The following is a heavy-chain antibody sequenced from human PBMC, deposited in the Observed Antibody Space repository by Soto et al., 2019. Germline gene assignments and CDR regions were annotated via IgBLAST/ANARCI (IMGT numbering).Heavy chain of an antibody. Sequence: QVQLVQSGAEVKKPGSSVKVSCKASRGTFSSYAFSWVRQAPGQGLEWMGGIIPLFRTANYAQQFQGGVTITADESTSTVYMELSSLRSEDTVVYYCACAPNSSSFLDFWGQGTLVTVSS. CDR1: RGTFSSYA. V-gene: IGHV1-69*01. D-gene: IGHD6-13*01. CDR2: IIPLFRTA. J-gene: IGHJ4*02. CDR3: ACAPNSSSFLDF.